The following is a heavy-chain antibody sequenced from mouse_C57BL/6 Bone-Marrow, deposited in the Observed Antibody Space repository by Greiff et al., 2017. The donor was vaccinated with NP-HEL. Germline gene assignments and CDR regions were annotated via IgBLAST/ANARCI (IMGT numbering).Heavy chain of an antibody. Sequence: QVQLQQPGTELVKPGASGYTFTSYWMHWVKQRPGQGLEWIGNINPSNGGTNYNEKFKSKATLTVDKSSSTAYMQLSSLTSEDSAVYYCAREPYYYGSSFDYWGQGTTLTVSS. D-gene: IGHD1-1*01. V-gene: IGHV1-53*01. CDR3: AREPYYYGSSFDY. CDR2: INPSNGGT. CDR1: GYTFTSYW. J-gene: IGHJ2*01.